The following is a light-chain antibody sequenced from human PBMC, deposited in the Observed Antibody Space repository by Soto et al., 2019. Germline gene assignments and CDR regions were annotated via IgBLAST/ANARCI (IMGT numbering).Light chain of an antibody. J-gene: IGLJ1*01. CDR3: CSFAGSFYV. CDR1: SRDVDAYDF. Sequence: QSVLTQPRSVSGSPGQSVAISCTGTSRDVDAYDFVSWYQHHPGKAPKLIISEVSKRPSGVSHRFSGSKSGNTASLTISGLRAEDEADYFCCSFAGSFYVFGTGTKLTVL. V-gene: IGLV2-11*01. CDR2: EVS.